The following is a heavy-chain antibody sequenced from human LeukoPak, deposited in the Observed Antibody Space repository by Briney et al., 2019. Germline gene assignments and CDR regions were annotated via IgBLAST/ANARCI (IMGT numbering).Heavy chain of an antibody. CDR2: TYYRSKWYN. CDR1: GDSVSSNSAA. Sequence: SQTLSLTCAIFGDSVSSNSAAWNWIRQSPSRGLEWLGRTYYRSKWYNDYAVSVKSRITINPDTSKNQFSLQLNSVTAADTAVYYCARHMKGRKSSGYLGLYYFDYWGQGTLVTVSS. D-gene: IGHD3-22*01. CDR3: ARHMKGRKSSGYLGLYYFDY. V-gene: IGHV6-1*01. J-gene: IGHJ4*02.